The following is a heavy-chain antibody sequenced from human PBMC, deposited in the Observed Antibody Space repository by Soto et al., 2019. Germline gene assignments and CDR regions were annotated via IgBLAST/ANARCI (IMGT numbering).Heavy chain of an antibody. J-gene: IGHJ4*02. CDR1: GFTFSSYA. Sequence: EVQLLESGGGLVQPGGSLRLSCAASGFTFSSYAMSWARQAPGKGLEWVSAISGSGGSTYYADSVKGRFTISRDNSKNTLYLQMNSLRAEDTAVYYCAKGPTVTTLIWYYFDYWGQGTLVTVSS. CDR3: AKGPTVTTLIWYYFDY. V-gene: IGHV3-23*01. CDR2: ISGSGGST. D-gene: IGHD4-17*01.